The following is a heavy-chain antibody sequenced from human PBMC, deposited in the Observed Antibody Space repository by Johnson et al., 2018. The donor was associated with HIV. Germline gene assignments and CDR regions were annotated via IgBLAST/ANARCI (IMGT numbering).Heavy chain of an antibody. V-gene: IGHV3-30-3*02. CDR2: ISYDGSKK. Sequence: QVQLVESGGGVVQTGRSLRLSCAASGFTFSSYAMHWVRQAPGKGLEWVAVISYDGSKKYYADSVKGRFSVSRDNSKNTMYLQMNSLRADDTAMYYCAKSPAKDHGGNSGAFATWGQGTMVTVSS. J-gene: IGHJ3*02. D-gene: IGHD4-23*01. CDR3: AKSPAKDHGGNSGAFAT. CDR1: GFTFSSYA.